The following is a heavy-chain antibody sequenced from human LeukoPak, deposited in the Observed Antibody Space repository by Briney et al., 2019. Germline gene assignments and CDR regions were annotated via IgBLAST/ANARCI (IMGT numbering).Heavy chain of an antibody. Sequence: GGSLRLSCAASGFTFDDYAMHWVRQAPGKGLEYVSAISSNGGSTYYANSVKGRFTISRDNSKNTLYLQMGSLRAEDMAVYYCARREGLLPGYFDYWGQGTLVTVSS. V-gene: IGHV3-64*01. D-gene: IGHD3-3*01. CDR3: ARREGLLPGYFDY. CDR1: GFTFDDYA. J-gene: IGHJ4*02. CDR2: ISSNGGST.